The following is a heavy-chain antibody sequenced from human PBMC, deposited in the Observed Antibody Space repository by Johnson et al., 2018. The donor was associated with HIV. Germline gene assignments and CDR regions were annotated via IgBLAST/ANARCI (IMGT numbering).Heavy chain of an antibody. CDR2: ISYDGSDK. CDR1: GFTFSSYA. D-gene: IGHD1-26*01. Sequence: QMLLVESGGGVVQPGRSLRLSCAASGFTFSSYAMHWVRQAPGKGLEWVAVISYDGSDKYYADSVKGRFTISRDNSKNTLYLQMNSLRAEDTAAYSCARGDRSTYYRIGAFDIWGQGTMVTFSS. J-gene: IGHJ3*02. V-gene: IGHV3-30*04. CDR3: ARGDRSTYYRIGAFDI.